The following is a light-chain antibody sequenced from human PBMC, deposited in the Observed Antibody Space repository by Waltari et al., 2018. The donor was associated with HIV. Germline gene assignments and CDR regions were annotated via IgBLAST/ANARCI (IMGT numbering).Light chain of an antibody. J-gene: IGKJ4*01. CDR3: QQYYTLRST. Sequence: DIVMTQSPHSLPVSLCATATVTCTSSRTVLYNRNYLAWYQQRPGQAPEVLIYWASTRAVGVPNRFSGSGSGTDYSRTISRVQADDVAIYYCQQYYTLRSTFGGGTKIEI. CDR1: RTVLYNRNY. CDR2: WAS. V-gene: IGKV4-1*01.